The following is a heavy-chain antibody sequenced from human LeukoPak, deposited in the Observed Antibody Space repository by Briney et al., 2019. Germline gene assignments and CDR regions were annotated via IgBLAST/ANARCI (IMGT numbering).Heavy chain of an antibody. J-gene: IGHJ4*02. Sequence: GGSLRLSCAASGFTLSNYAMHWVRQAPGKGLEWVALITYDGGTAYYADSVRGRVTISRDKSKNTLYLQINSLRAEDTAVYYCAREFYNSSGYYSTLDYWGQGTLVTVSS. V-gene: IGHV3-30-3*01. CDR1: GFTLSNYA. CDR3: AREFYNSSGYYSTLDY. CDR2: ITYDGGTA. D-gene: IGHD3-22*01.